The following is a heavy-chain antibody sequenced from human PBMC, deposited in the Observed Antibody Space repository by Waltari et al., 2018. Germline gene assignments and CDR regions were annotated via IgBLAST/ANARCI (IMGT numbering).Heavy chain of an antibody. V-gene: IGHV4-39*01. Sequence: WSRQPPGQGLEWIGTLSYSVTTDRSTSLKSRVSLSRYTSRNQLSLKLGSGTATDTAVYYCAAYIGASVGTAAFDVWGQGTRVNVSS. D-gene: IGHD5-12*01. CDR2: LSYSVTT. CDR3: AAYIGASVGTAAFDV. J-gene: IGHJ3*01.